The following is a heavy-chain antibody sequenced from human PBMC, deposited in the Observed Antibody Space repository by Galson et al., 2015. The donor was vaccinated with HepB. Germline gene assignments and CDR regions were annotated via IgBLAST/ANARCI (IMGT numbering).Heavy chain of an antibody. Sequence: SLRLSCATSGFIFGHHAMTWVRQAPGKGLEWLAVIWYDGSNKYYADSLKGRLTISRDNSKNTLYLQMNSLRAEDTAVYYCAREGMTAVTNFDYWGQGTLVTVSS. CDR3: AREGMTAVTNFDY. CDR1: GFIFGHHA. CDR2: IWYDGSNK. V-gene: IGHV3-33*08. J-gene: IGHJ4*02. D-gene: IGHD4-17*01.